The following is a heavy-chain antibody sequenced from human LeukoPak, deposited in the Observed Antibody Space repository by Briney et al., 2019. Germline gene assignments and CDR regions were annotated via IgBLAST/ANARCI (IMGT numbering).Heavy chain of an antibody. J-gene: IGHJ4*02. CDR2: IFYSAST. CDR3: ARGRTSGGYPHFDS. D-gene: IGHD6-19*01. Sequence: PSETLSLTCIVSGGSIDSYHWAWLPQPPGKGREGIAYIFYSASTNYNPSLKSRATITVDTSKNQFSLNLRSVTAADMAVYYCARGRTSGGYPHFDSWGQGIQVTVSS. CDR1: GGSIDSYH. V-gene: IGHV4-59*01.